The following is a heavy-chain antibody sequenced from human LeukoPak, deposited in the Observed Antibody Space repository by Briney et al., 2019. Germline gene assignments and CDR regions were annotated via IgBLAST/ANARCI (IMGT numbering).Heavy chain of an antibody. CDR1: GGSISSYY. V-gene: IGHV4-59*01. CDR2: IYYSGST. J-gene: IGHJ4*02. Sequence: SETLSLTCTVSGGSISSYYWSWIRQPPGKGLEWIGYIYYSGSTNYNPSLKSRVTISVDTSKNQFSLKLSSVTAADTAVYYCARYVSSTQLWPRGGYYFDYWGQGTLVTVSS. D-gene: IGHD5-18*01. CDR3: ARYVSSTQLWPRGGYYFDY.